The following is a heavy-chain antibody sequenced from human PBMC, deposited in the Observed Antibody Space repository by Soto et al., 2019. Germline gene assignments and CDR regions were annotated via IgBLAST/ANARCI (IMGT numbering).Heavy chain of an antibody. CDR1: GFTFSSYG. CDR2: ISYDGSNQ. J-gene: IGHJ4*02. CDR3: ASAVAGSQDIDDY. D-gene: IGHD6-19*01. Sequence: QVQLVESGGGVVQPGRSLRLSCAASGFTFSSYGMHWVRQAPGKGLEWVAVISYDGSNQYYADSVKGRFTISRDNSKNTLDLQMNSLRAEDTAVYYCASAVAGSQDIDDYSGQGTLVTVSS. V-gene: IGHV3-30*03.